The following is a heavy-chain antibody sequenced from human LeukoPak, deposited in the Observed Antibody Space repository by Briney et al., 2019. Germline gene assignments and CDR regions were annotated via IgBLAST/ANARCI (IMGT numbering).Heavy chain of an antibody. J-gene: IGHJ4*02. CDR1: GYTLSELS. D-gene: IGHD3-22*01. Sequence: ASVKVSCKVSGYTLSELSLQWMRQAPGKGLEWMGGFDPEDGETIYAQKFQGRVTMTEDTSTDTAYMELSSLRSEDTAVYYCARVGYYESSGYYEYWGQGTLVTVSS. V-gene: IGHV1-24*01. CDR2: FDPEDGET. CDR3: ARVGYYESSGYYEY.